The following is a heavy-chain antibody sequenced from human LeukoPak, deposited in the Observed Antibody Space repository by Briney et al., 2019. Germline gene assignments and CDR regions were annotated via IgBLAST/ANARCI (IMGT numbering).Heavy chain of an antibody. D-gene: IGHD5-18*01. V-gene: IGHV4-59*01. Sequence: SETLSLTCTVSGGPISSYYWSWIRQPPGKGLEWIGYIYYSGSTNYNPSLKSRVTISVDTSKNQFSLKLSSVTAADTAVYYCARGERGYSYNDYWGQGTLVTVSS. CDR3: ARGERGYSYNDY. J-gene: IGHJ4*02. CDR1: GGPISSYY. CDR2: IYYSGST.